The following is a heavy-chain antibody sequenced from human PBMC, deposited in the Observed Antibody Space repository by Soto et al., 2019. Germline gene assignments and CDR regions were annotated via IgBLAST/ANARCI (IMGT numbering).Heavy chain of an antibody. D-gene: IGHD3-10*01. J-gene: IGHJ6*02. CDR1: GGTFSSYA. CDR3: AKNRWFGELSYYYGMDV. V-gene: IGHV1-69*13. CDR2: IIPIFGTA. Sequence: ASVKVSCKASGGTFSSYAISWVRQAPGQGLEWMGGIIPIFGTANYAQKFQGRVTITADESTSTAYMELSSLRSEDTAVYYCAKNRWFGELSYYYGMDVWGQGTTVTVSS.